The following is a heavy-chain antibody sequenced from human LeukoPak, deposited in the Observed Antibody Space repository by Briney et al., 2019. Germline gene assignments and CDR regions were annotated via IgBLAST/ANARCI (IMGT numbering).Heavy chain of an antibody. CDR3: ARGTAAAGQNWFDP. J-gene: IGHJ5*02. CDR2: IKQDGSEK. Sequence: GGSLRLSCAASGFTFSSYWMSWVRQAPGKGLEWVANIKQDGSEKYYVDSVKGRFTISRDNAKNSLYLQMNSLRAEDTAVYYCARGTAAAGQNWFDPWGQGTLVTVSS. CDR1: GFTFSSYW. D-gene: IGHD6-13*01. V-gene: IGHV3-7*01.